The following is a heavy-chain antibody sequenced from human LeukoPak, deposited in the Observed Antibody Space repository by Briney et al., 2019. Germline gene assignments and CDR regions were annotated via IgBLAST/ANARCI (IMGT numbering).Heavy chain of an antibody. V-gene: IGHV3-48*01. CDR2: ISSSSSTI. D-gene: IGHD2-2*03. J-gene: IGHJ3*02. CDR1: GLTFSSYS. Sequence: GSLRLSCAASGLTFSSYSMNWVRQAPGKGLEWVSYISSSSSTIYYADSVMGRFTISRDNAKNSLYLQMNSLRAEDTAVYYCARDSGGYCSSTSCSGVGAFDIWGQGTMVTVSS. CDR3: ARDSGGYCSSTSCSGVGAFDI.